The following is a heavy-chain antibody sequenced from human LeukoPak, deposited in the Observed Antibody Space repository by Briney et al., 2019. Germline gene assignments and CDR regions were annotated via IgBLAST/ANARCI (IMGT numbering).Heavy chain of an antibody. D-gene: IGHD3-10*01. CDR2: INPNSGGT. CDR3: ARSDYGSGSYNAFDI. Sequence: ASVKVSCKASGYTFTGYYMHWVRQAPGQGLEWMGRINPNSGGTNYAQKFQGRVTMTRDTSISTAHMELSRLRSDDTAVYYCARSDYGSGSYNAFDIWGQGTMVTVSS. J-gene: IGHJ3*02. V-gene: IGHV1-2*06. CDR1: GYTFTGYY.